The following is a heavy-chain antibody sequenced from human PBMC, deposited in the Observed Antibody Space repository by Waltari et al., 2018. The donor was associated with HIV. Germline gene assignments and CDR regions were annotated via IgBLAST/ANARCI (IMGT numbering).Heavy chain of an antibody. CDR2: IYPGDSDT. CDR1: GYSFTSYW. D-gene: IGHD2-21*02. CDR3: ATAQHIVVVTAEAGAFDI. Sequence: EVQLVQSGAEVKKPGESLKISCKGSGYSFTSYWIGWVRPMPGKGLEWMGIIYPGDSDTRYSPSFQGQVTISADKSISTAYLQWSSLKASDTAMYYCATAQHIVVVTAEAGAFDIWGQGTMVTVSS. V-gene: IGHV5-51*01. J-gene: IGHJ3*02.